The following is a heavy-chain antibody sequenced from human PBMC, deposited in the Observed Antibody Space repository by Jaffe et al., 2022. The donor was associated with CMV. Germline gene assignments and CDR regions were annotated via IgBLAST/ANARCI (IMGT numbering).Heavy chain of an antibody. Sequence: QVQLVESGGGVVQPGRSLRLSCAASGFTFSSYGMHWVRQAPGKGLEWVAVISYDGSNKYYADSVKGRFTISRDNSKNTLYLQMNSLRAEDTAVYYCAKDQRALVSGTTSSYYYYGMDVWGQGTTVTVSS. CDR3: AKDQRALVSGTTSSYYYYGMDV. CDR2: ISYDGSNK. CDR1: GFTFSSYG. V-gene: IGHV3-30*18. D-gene: IGHD1-7*01. J-gene: IGHJ6*02.